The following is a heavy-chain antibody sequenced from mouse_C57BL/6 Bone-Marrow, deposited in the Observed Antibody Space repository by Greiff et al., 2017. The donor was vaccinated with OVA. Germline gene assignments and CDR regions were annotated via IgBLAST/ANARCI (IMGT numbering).Heavy chain of an antibody. V-gene: IGHV1-81*01. CDR1: GYTFTSYG. J-gene: IGHJ4*01. CDR3: ARSYGYAMDY. Sequence: VQLQQSGAELARPGASVKLSCKASGYTFTSYGISWVKQSTGQGLEWIGEIYPRSGTTYYNEKFKGKATLTADKSSSTAYMELRSLTSEDSAVYFCARSYGYAMDYWGQGTSVTVSS. D-gene: IGHD1-1*01. CDR2: IYPRSGTT.